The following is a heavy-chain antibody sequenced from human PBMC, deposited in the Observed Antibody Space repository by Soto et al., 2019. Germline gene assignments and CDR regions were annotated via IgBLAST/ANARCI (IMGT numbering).Heavy chain of an antibody. V-gene: IGHV4-34*12. J-gene: IGHJ6*02. CDR1: GGSFSAYY. CDR3: ARQRPTDGRWEFANYYGMDV. Sequence: SETLSLTCAVYGGSFSAYYWSWVRQPPGKGLEWIGEIIHSESTKYNPSLKSRVTISVDTSKNQFSLKLSSVTAADTAVYYCARQRPTDGRWEFANYYGMDVWGQGTPVTSP. CDR2: IIHSEST. D-gene: IGHD1-26*01.